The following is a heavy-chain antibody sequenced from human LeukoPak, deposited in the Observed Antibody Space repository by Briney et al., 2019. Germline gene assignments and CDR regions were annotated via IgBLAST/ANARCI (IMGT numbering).Heavy chain of an antibody. V-gene: IGHV3-21*01. CDR3: ASGLTGPPDY. CDR2: ISSTSAYI. Sequence: PGGSLRLSCAGSGFALKSYSLTWVRQAPGKGLEWVSSISSTSAYIHYADSVKGRFTISRDNAKNSLYLQMNSLRAEDTAVYYCASGLTGPPDYWGQGTLVTVSS. CDR1: GFALKSYS. J-gene: IGHJ4*02.